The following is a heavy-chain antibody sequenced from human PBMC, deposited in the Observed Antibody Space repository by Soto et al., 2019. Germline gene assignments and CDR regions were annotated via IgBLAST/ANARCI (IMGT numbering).Heavy chain of an antibody. CDR3: ARTGSSYDFWSAYSFGGGMDV. CDR1: GGSFSGYY. Sequence: PSETLSLTCAVYGGSFSGYYWSWIRQPPGKGLEWIGEINHSGSTNYNPSLKSRVTISVDTSKNQFSLKLSSVTAADTAVYYCARTGSSYDFWSAYSFGGGMDVWGQGTTVTVSS. J-gene: IGHJ6*02. CDR2: INHSGST. V-gene: IGHV4-34*01. D-gene: IGHD3-3*01.